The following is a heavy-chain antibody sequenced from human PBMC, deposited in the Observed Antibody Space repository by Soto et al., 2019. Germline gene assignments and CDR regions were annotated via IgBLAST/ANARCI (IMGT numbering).Heavy chain of an antibody. CDR3: ARDGGRHSGGIDY. J-gene: IGHJ4*02. CDR2: IIPIFGTA. Sequence: QVQLVQSGAEVKKPGSSVKVSCKASGGTFSSYSINWVRQAPGQGLEWMGEIIPIFGTANYEQKFQGRVTITADESTSTAYMDLSSLRSEDAAVYYCARDGGRHSGGIDYWGQGTLVTVYS. CDR1: GGTFSSYS. D-gene: IGHD1-26*01. V-gene: IGHV1-69*01.